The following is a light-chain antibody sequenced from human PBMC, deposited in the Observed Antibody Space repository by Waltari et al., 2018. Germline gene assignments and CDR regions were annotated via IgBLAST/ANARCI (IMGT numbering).Light chain of an antibody. CDR3: QSSSTILSGSL. CDR2: GTS. Sequence: QSGLTQPPSVSGAPGQRVTIPCTGTSSTIPARYDVHCYQVLPGPAPKHLLYGTSNGPTGSPYRCPGSKSGTSASLTITGLRAGREADYDCQSSSTILSGSLFGGGTKLT. V-gene: IGLV1-40*01. CDR1: SSTIPARYD. J-gene: IGLJ2*01.